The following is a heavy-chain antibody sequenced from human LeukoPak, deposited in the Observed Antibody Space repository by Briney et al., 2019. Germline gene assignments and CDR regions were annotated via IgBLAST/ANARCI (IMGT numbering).Heavy chain of an antibody. J-gene: IGHJ4*02. V-gene: IGHV4-59*08. CDR1: GASISSYY. D-gene: IGHD4-11*01. Sequence: PSETLSLTCTVSGASISSYYWSWIRQPPGKGLEWIGYIFYTGNTNYNPSLKSRVAISVDTSKNQFSLKLSSVTAADTAVYYCATTNLADYSFDSWGQGNLVTVSS. CDR3: ATTNLADYSFDS. CDR2: IFYTGNT.